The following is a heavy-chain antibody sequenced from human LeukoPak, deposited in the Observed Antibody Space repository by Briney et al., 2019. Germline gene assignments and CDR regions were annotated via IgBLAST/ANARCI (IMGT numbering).Heavy chain of an antibody. Sequence: GGSLRLSCAASGFTFSSYSMNWVRQAPGKGLEWVANIKPDGSEKNYVDSVKGRFTISRDNAKNSLYLQMNSLRAEDTAVYYCARHSGNKVPYYMDVWGKGTTVTVSS. V-gene: IGHV3-7*01. CDR1: GFTFSSYS. J-gene: IGHJ6*03. D-gene: IGHD1-26*01. CDR3: ARHSGNKVPYYMDV. CDR2: IKPDGSEK.